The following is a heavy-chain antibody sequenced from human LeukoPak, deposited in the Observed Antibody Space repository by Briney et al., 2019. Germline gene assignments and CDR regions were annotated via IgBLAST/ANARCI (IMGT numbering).Heavy chain of an antibody. Sequence: GASVKVSCKASGYTFTCYYMHWVRQAPGQGLEWMGWINPNSGGTNYAQKFQGRVTMTRDTSISTAYMELSRLRSDDTAVYYCASLSDYYDSSGYSDYWGQGTLVTVSS. V-gene: IGHV1-2*02. CDR3: ASLSDYYDSSGYSDY. CDR1: GYTFTCYY. D-gene: IGHD3-22*01. J-gene: IGHJ4*02. CDR2: INPNSGGT.